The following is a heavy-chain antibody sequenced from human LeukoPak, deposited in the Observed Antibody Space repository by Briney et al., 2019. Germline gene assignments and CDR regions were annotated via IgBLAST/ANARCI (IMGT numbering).Heavy chain of an antibody. CDR1: GYSISSGYY. J-gene: IGHJ4*02. Sequence: SETLSLTCAVSGYSISSGYYWGWIRQPPGKGLEWIGSIYHSGSTYYNPSLKSQVTISVDTSKNQFSLKLSSVTAADTAVYYCARHRSLDRGTTVLDYWGQGTLVTVSS. CDR2: IYHSGST. D-gene: IGHD1-7*01. V-gene: IGHV4-38-2*01. CDR3: ARHRSLDRGTTVLDY.